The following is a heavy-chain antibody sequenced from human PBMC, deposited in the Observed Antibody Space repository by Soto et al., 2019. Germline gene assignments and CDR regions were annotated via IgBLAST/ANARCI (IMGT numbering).Heavy chain of an antibody. V-gene: IGHV3-48*02. Sequence: EVQLVESGGGLVQPGGSLRLSCAASGFTFSSYSMNWVRQAPGKGLEWVSYISSSSSTIYYTDSVKGRFTISRDNAKNSLYVQMNSLRDEDTAVYYCAREGGSLNWFDPWGQGTLVTVSS. J-gene: IGHJ5*02. CDR1: GFTFSSYS. CDR2: ISSSSSTI. D-gene: IGHD1-26*01. CDR3: AREGGSLNWFDP.